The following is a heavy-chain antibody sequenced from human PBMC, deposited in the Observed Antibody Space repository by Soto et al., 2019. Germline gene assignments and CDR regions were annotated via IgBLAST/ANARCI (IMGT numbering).Heavy chain of an antibody. CDR1: GFTFSSHG. CDR3: ASQGGTGFPKDY. D-gene: IGHD3-10*01. CDR2: IWYDGSDK. J-gene: IGHJ4*02. V-gene: IGHV3-33*01. Sequence: QVQLVESGGGVVQPGRSLRLSCVTTGFTFSSHGMHWVRQAPGKGLEWLAVIWYDGSDKYYADSVKGRFTISRDNSKNTLYLQMNSLRAGDTAVYYWASQGGTGFPKDYWGQGTLVTVSS.